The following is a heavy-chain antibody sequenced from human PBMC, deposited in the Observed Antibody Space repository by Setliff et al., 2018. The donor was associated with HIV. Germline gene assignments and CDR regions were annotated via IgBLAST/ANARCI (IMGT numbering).Heavy chain of an antibody. CDR3: AKDPTGYSYGALDY. J-gene: IGHJ4*02. V-gene: IGHV3-23*01. D-gene: IGHD5-18*01. Sequence: GESLKISCAASGFSFSTYAMTWVRQAPGKGLQWVSTIDNSGGGTYYADSVKGRFTISRDNSNNTLSLHMRGLRVEDTAVYYCAKDPTGYSYGALDYWGQGALVTVSS. CDR1: GFSFSTYA. CDR2: IDNSGGGT.